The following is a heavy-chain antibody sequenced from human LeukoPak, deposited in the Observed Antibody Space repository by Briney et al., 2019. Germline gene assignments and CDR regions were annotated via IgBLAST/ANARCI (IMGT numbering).Heavy chain of an antibody. J-gene: IGHJ4*02. V-gene: IGHV3-21*04. CDR2: ISSSSSYI. D-gene: IGHD2-2*01. CDR1: GFTFSSYS. CDR3: AKDRHPTLPATAKSFDY. Sequence: GGSLRLSCAASGFTFSSYSMTWVRQAPGKGLEWVSSISSSSSYIYYADSVKGRFTISRDNAKNSLYLQMNSLRAEDTAVYYCAKDRHPTLPATAKSFDYWGQGTLVTVSS.